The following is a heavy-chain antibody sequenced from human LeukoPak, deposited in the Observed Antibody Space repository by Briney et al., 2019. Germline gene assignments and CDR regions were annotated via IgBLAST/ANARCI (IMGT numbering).Heavy chain of an antibody. CDR1: GYSLTEFS. V-gene: IGHV1-24*01. Sequence: ASVKVSCRVSGYSLTEFSMHWVRQAPGKGLEWMGGFDPEEGKTIYAQKFQGGVTMTEDTSTDTAYMELSSLRSEDTAVYYCALQGGDARLTKLRGVIIHSFHYWGQGTLVTVSS. CDR2: FDPEEGKT. CDR3: ALQGGDARLTKLRGVIIHSFHY. J-gene: IGHJ4*02. D-gene: IGHD3-10*01.